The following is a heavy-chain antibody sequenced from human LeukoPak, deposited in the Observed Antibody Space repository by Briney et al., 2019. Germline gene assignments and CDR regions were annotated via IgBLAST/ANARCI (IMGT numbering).Heavy chain of an antibody. D-gene: IGHD2-15*01. V-gene: IGHV3-21*01. CDR1: GFTFSSYS. Sequence: GGSLRLSCAASGFTFSSYSMNWVRQAPGKGLEWVSSISSSSSYIYYADSVKGRFTISRDNAKNSLYPQMNSLRAEDTAVYYCAVDCSGGSCYYEDFDYWGQGTLVTVSS. CDR3: AVDCSGGSCYYEDFDY. J-gene: IGHJ4*02. CDR2: ISSSSSYI.